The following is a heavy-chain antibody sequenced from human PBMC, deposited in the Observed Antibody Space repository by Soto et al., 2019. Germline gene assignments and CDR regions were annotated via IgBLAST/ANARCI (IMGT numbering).Heavy chain of an antibody. Sequence: PSETLSLTCAVSGGSFRGYFWSWIRQSPAKGLEWIGEINDSGNTYYNPSFKSRLTISVDTSTGQISLRLTSVTAADSAVYYCQGGDFWGQGTRVTVS. D-gene: IGHD3-16*01. CDR1: GGSFRGYF. J-gene: IGHJ4*02. CDR3: QGGDF. V-gene: IGHV4-34*01. CDR2: INDSGNT.